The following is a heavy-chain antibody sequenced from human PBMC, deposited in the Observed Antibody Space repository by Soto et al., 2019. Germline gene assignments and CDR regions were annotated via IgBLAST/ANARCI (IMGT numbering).Heavy chain of an antibody. CDR3: ARKDYPVDY. J-gene: IGHJ4*02. V-gene: IGHV4-59*08. D-gene: IGHD3-16*01. Sequence: QVQLQESGPGLVKPSETLSLTCTVSGGSISSYYWSWIRQPPGKGLEWIGSIYYSGSTNYNPSLKSRVTISVDTSKNQFSLKLSSVTAADTAVYYCARKDYPVDYWGQGTLVTVSS. CDR2: IYYSGST. CDR1: GGSISSYY.